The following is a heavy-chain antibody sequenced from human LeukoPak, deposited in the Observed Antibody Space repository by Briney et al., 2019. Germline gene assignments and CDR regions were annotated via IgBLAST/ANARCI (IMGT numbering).Heavy chain of an antibody. Sequence: GGSLRLSCAASGFTFSSYGMSWVRQAPGKGLEWVSVISGSGDRTYYADSVKGRFTISRDSSKSTLYLQMNSLRAEDTAIYYCAKNHDSNGYHTDDAFDLWGQGTMVTVSS. CDR1: GFTFSSYG. J-gene: IGHJ3*01. CDR2: ISGSGDRT. CDR3: AKNHDSNGYHTDDAFDL. V-gene: IGHV3-23*01. D-gene: IGHD3-22*01.